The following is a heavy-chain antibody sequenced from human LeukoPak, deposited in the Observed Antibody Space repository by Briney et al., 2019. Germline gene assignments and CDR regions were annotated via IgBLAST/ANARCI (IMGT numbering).Heavy chain of an antibody. J-gene: IGHJ6*03. Sequence: ASVKVSCKASGYTFTSYYMHWVRQAPGQGLEWMGIINPSGGSTSYAQKFQGRVTMTRDMSTSTVYMELSSLRSEDTAVYYCARDRALIAARPSYYMDVWGKGTTVTVSS. CDR1: GYTFTSYY. V-gene: IGHV1-46*01. D-gene: IGHD6-6*01. CDR3: ARDRALIAARPSYYMDV. CDR2: INPSGGST.